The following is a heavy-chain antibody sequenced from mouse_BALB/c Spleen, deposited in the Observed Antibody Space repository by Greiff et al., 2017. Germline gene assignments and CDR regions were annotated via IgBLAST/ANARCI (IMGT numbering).Heavy chain of an antibody. D-gene: IGHD2-2*01. CDR1: GFNIKDTY. V-gene: IGHV14-3*02. CDR2: IDPANGNT. J-gene: IGHJ2*01. Sequence: EVQLQQSGAELVKPGASVKLSCTASGFNIKDTYMHWVKQRPEQGLEWIGRIDPANGNTKYDPKFQGKATITADTSSTTAYLQLSSLTSEDTAVYYCAKGFGGYDVDFDYWGQGTTLTVSS. CDR3: AKGFGGYDVDFDY.